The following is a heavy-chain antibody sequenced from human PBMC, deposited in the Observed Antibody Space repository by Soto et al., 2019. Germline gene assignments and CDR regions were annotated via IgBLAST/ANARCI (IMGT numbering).Heavy chain of an antibody. J-gene: IGHJ6*02. Sequence: VKVSCKASGGTFSSYAISWVRQAPGQGLEWMGGIIPIFGTANYAQKFQGRVTITADESTSTAYMELSSLRSEDTAVYYRARGSVYSSSSTNYYYGMDVWGQGTTVTVSS. CDR3: ARGSVYSSSSTNYYYGMDV. V-gene: IGHV1-69*13. CDR1: GGTFSSYA. CDR2: IIPIFGTA. D-gene: IGHD6-6*01.